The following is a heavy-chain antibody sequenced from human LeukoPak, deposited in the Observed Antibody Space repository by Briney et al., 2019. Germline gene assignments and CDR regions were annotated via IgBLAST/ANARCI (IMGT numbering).Heavy chain of an antibody. Sequence: SETLSLTCAVYGGSFSGYYWSWIRQPPGKGVEWIGEINHSGSTNYSPSLKSRVTISVDTSKNQFSLKLSSVTAADTAVYYCARFNPFYGGDYWGQGTLVTVSS. J-gene: IGHJ4*02. CDR1: GGSFSGYY. D-gene: IGHD4-17*01. CDR2: INHSGST. V-gene: IGHV4-34*01. CDR3: ARFNPFYGGDY.